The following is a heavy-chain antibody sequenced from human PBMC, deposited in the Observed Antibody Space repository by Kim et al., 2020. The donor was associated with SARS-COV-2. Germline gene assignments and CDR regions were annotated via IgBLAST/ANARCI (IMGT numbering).Heavy chain of an antibody. CDR2: ISSSSSYT. V-gene: IGHV3-11*03. D-gene: IGHD2-8*02. CDR1: GFTFSDYY. Sequence: GGSLRLSCAASGFTFSDYYMSWIRQAPGKGLEWVSYISSSSSYTNYADTVKGRFTISRDNAKNSLYLQMNSLRAEDTAVYYCARLNGCVWTPYYFDYWGQGTLVTVSS. CDR3: ARLNGCVWTPYYFDY. J-gene: IGHJ4*02.